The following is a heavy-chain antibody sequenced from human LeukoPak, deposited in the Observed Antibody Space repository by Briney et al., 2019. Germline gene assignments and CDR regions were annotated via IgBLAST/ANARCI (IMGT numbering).Heavy chain of an antibody. CDR1: GYSISSGYY. Sequence: SETLSLTCTVSGYSISSGYYWGWIRQPPGKGLEWIGSIYHSGSTYYNPSLKSRVTISVDTSKNQFSLKLSSVTAADTAVYYCAGRGENPWAFDIWGQGTMVTVSS. V-gene: IGHV4-38-2*02. CDR3: AGRGENPWAFDI. CDR2: IYHSGST. J-gene: IGHJ3*02. D-gene: IGHD3-16*01.